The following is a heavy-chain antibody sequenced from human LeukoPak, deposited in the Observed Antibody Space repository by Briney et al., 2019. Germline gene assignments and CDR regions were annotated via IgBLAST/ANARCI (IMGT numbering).Heavy chain of an antibody. Sequence: GGSLRLACAASGFTFSSYAMSWVRQAPGKGLEWVSSVSGSAGRTYFADSVKGQFTISRDNSKNTLYLQMNSLRAEDTAVYYCARGQQWEQGMDVWGKGTTVTVSS. J-gene: IGHJ6*04. CDR3: ARGQQWEQGMDV. CDR2: VSGSAGRT. D-gene: IGHD6-19*01. CDR1: GFTFSSYA. V-gene: IGHV3-23*01.